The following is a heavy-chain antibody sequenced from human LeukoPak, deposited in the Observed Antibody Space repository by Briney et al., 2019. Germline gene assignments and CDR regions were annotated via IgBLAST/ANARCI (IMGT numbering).Heavy chain of an antibody. D-gene: IGHD5-18*01. CDR3: ARGLDTAMAYNWFDP. CDR2: IYYSGST. J-gene: IGHJ5*02. V-gene: IGHV4-30-4*02. CDR1: GGSISSGDYY. Sequence: SETLSLTCTVSGGSISSGDYYWSWIRQPPGKGLEWIGYIYYSGSTYHNPSLKSRVTISVDTSKNQFSLKLSSVTAADTAVYYCARGLDTAMAYNWFDPWGQGTLVTVSS.